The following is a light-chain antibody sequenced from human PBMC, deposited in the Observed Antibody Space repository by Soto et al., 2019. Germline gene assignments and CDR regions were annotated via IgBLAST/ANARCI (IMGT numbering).Light chain of an antibody. CDR3: LGWGTGYV. V-gene: IGLV4-69*01. J-gene: IGLJ1*01. CDR1: SGHSSYA. CDR2: LNSDGSH. Sequence: QLVLTQSPSASASLGASVKLTCTLSSGHSSYAIAWHQQQPEKGPRYLMKLNSDGSHSKGDGIPDRFSGSSSGAERYLTVSRRQSGDEAGDCCLGWGTGYVFGTGTKLTVL.